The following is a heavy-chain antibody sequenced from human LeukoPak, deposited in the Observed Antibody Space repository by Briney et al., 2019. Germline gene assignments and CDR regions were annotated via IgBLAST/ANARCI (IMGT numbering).Heavy chain of an antibody. D-gene: IGHD3-9*01. CDR1: GYTFTVYY. CDR2: INANSGGT. V-gene: IGHV1-2*02. Sequence: GASVKVSCKASGYTFTVYYMHWVRQAPGQGLEWMGWINANSGGTNYAQKFQGRVTMTRDTSISTAYMELSRLRSDDTAVYYCARSSRYDIWTGYPYWGQGTLVAVSP. CDR3: ARSSRYDIWTGYPY. J-gene: IGHJ4*02.